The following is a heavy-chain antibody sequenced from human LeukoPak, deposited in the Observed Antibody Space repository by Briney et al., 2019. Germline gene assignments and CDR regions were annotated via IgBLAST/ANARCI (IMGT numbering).Heavy chain of an antibody. CDR3: ARDLGDGYNYGY. V-gene: IGHV4-59*11. D-gene: IGHD5-24*01. CDR1: GGSISSHY. Sequence: SETLSLTCTVSGGSISSHYWSWIRQPPGKGLEWIGYIYYSGSTNYNPSLKSRVTISVDTSKNQFSLKLSSVTAADTAVYYCARDLGDGYNYGYWGQGTLVTVSS. CDR2: IYYSGST. J-gene: IGHJ4*02.